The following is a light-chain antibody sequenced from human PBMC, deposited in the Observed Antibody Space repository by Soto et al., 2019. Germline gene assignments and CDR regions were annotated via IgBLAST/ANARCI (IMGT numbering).Light chain of an antibody. CDR3: CSYTSSSTPWV. V-gene: IGLV2-14*03. CDR2: DVS. J-gene: IGLJ1*01. CDR1: SSDVGGYNY. Sequence: QSVLTQPASVSGSPGQSITISCTGTSSDVGGYNYVSWYQQHPGKAPKLMIYDVSERPSGISNRFSASKSGNTASLNISGLQAEDEADYYCCSYTSSSTPWVFGTGTKVTVL.